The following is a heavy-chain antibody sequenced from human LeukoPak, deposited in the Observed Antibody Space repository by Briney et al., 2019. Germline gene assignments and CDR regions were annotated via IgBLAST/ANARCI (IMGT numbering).Heavy chain of an antibody. CDR3: AKEDAVVTSFDY. D-gene: IGHD2-21*02. V-gene: IGHV3-23*01. CDR1: GFTFSSYA. Sequence: GGSLRLSCAASGFTFSSYAMSWVRQAPGKGLEWVSAISGSGGSTSYADAANGRFTISRDNSNNPLYLQMNSLRAEDTAVYYCAKEDAVVTSFDYWGQGTLVTVSS. J-gene: IGHJ4*02. CDR2: ISGSGGST.